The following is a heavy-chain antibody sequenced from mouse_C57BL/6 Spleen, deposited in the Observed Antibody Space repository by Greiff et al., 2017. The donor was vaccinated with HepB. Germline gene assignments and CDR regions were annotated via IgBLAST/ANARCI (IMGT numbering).Heavy chain of an antibody. J-gene: IGHJ2*01. CDR1: GFTFSDYG. D-gene: IGHD1-1*01. V-gene: IGHV5-17*01. CDR2: ISSGSSTI. Sequence: EVKLVESGGGLVKPGGSLKLSCAASGFTFSDYGMHWVRQAPEKGLEWVTYISSGSSTIYYADTVKGRFTLSRDNAKNTLFLQMASLRSEDTAMYYCARDYYGSRFDYWGQGTTLTVSS. CDR3: ARDYYGSRFDY.